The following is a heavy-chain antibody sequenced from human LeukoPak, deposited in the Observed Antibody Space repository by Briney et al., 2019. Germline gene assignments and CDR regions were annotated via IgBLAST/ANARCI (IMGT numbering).Heavy chain of an antibody. J-gene: IGHJ3*02. V-gene: IGHV1-24*01. CDR1: GYTLTELS. CDR3: ATDHGQQLVQSGAFDI. Sequence: ASVKVSCKVSGYTLTELSMHWVRQAPGKGVEWMGGFDPEDGETIYAQKFQGRVTITEDTSTDTAYMELSSLRSEDTAVYYCATDHGQQLVQSGAFDIWGQGTMVTVSS. D-gene: IGHD6-13*01. CDR2: FDPEDGET.